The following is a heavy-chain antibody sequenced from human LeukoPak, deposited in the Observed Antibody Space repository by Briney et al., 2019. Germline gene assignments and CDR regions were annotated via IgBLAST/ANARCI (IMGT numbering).Heavy chain of an antibody. J-gene: IGHJ6*02. D-gene: IGHD3-22*01. CDR1: GYTFTGYY. V-gene: IGHV1-2*02. CDR3: ARCIEEDDSSGYYYYGMDV. Sequence: ASVKVSCKASGYTFTGYYMRWVRQAPGQGLEWMGWINPNSGGTNYAQKFQGRVTMTRDTSISTAYMELSRLRSDDTAVYYCARCIEEDDSSGYYYYGMDVWGQGTTVTVSS. CDR2: INPNSGGT.